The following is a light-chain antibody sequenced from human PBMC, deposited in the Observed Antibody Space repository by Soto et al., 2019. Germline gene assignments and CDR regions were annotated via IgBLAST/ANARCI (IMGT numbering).Light chain of an antibody. CDR1: QTVASN. J-gene: IGKJ2*01. Sequence: EIVMTQSPASLSVSPGDGATLSCRASQTVASNLAWYQQKPGQGPRLLIHGASTRAAGVPARFSGSGSGTDFTFTISSLQSEDFAVYHCQQYHNWPPQYTFGQGTKLQIK. CDR3: QQYHNWPPQYT. V-gene: IGKV3-15*01. CDR2: GAS.